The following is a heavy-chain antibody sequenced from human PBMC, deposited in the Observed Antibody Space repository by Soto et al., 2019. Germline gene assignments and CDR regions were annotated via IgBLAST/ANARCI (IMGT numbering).Heavy chain of an antibody. Sequence: QVQLQESGPGLLKPTETLSLTCNVSGDHMNRVIHYWAWIRQTPGKGLEWIGHIYHSGTTYYNPSLKSRVTLSVDTSRNQFSLTLTSVTAADTAMYYCARRMIRGVPWFDPWGQGILVTVSS. CDR3: ARRMIRGVPWFDP. D-gene: IGHD3-10*01. CDR2: IYHSGTT. J-gene: IGHJ5*02. V-gene: IGHV4-39*01. CDR1: GDHMNRVIHY.